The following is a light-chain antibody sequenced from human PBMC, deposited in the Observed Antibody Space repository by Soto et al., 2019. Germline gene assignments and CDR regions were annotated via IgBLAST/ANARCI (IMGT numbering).Light chain of an antibody. CDR2: LVS. Sequence: DIVMTQSPLSLPVTPGEPASISCKSSQSLLHSDGDNYLEWYVQKAGQSPQLLIYLVSHRASGVPDRLSGSGSGTYSTLKISKGEADDVGVYYCMQTLQTPYTFGPGTKVEIK. J-gene: IGKJ3*01. V-gene: IGKV2-28*01. CDR3: MQTLQTPYT. CDR1: QSLLHSDGDNY.